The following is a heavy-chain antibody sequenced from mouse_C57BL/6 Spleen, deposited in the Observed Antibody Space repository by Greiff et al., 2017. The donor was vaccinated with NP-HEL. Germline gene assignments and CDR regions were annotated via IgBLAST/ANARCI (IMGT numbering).Heavy chain of an antibody. CDR3: ARSYGSSYDYAMDY. Sequence: EVKVVESGGGLVKPGGSLKLSCAASGFTFSSYAMSWVRQTPEKRLEWVATISDGGSYTYYPDNVKGRFTISRDNAKNNLYLQMSHLKSEDTAMYYCARSYGSSYDYAMDYWGQGTSVTVSS. D-gene: IGHD1-1*01. CDR1: GFTFSSYA. CDR2: ISDGGSYT. V-gene: IGHV5-4*03. J-gene: IGHJ4*01.